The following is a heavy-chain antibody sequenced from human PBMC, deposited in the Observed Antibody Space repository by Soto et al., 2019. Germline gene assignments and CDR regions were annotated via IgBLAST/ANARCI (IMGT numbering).Heavy chain of an antibody. CDR2: FDPEDGET. V-gene: IGHV1-24*01. J-gene: IGHJ3*02. CDR1: GYTLTELS. CDR3: ATDLVGGSYYDAFDT. Sequence: ASVKVSCKVSGYTLTELSMHWVRQAPGKGLEWMGGFDPEDGETIYAQKFQGRVTMTEDTSTDTAYMELSSLRSEDTAVYYCATDLVGGSYYDAFDTWGQGTMVTVSS. D-gene: IGHD1-26*01.